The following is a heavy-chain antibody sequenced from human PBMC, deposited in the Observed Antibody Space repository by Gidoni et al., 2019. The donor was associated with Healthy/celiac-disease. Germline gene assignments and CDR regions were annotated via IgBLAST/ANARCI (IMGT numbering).Heavy chain of an antibody. V-gene: IGHV4-38-2*02. CDR3: VGYCSGGSCYPFDY. CDR1: GYSISSGYY. J-gene: IGHJ4*02. D-gene: IGHD2-15*01. Sequence: QVQLQESGPGLLKPSETLSLTCTVSGYSISSGYYWGWIRQPPGKGLEWIGSIYHSGSTYYNPSLKSRVTISVDTSKNQFSLKLSSVTAADTAVYYCVGYCSGGSCYPFDYWGQGTLVTVSS. CDR2: IYHSGST.